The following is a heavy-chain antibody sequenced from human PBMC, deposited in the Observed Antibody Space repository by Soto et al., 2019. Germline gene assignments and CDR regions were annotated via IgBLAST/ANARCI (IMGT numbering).Heavy chain of an antibody. J-gene: IGHJ6*02. V-gene: IGHV4-59*01. CDR2: IHYSGST. CDR1: GCSISSYY. Sequence: SETLSLTCTVCGCSISSYYWSWIRQPPGKGLEWIGYIHYSGSTNYNPSLKSRVTISLDTSKNQFSLKLSSVTAADTAVYYCARGWYYDSSGYYYYYYGMDVWGQGTTVTVSS. D-gene: IGHD3-22*01. CDR3: ARGWYYDSSGYYYYYYGMDV.